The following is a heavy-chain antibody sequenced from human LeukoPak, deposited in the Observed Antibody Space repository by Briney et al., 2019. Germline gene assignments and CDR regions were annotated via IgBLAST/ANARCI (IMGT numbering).Heavy chain of an antibody. V-gene: IGHV3-23*01. D-gene: IGHD2-8*02. Sequence: GGSLRLSCEASGFTFSTYAMSWVRQPPGKGLQWVSGISGSDSGTYYTDSVKGRFTISRDNSKNTVYLEIDNLRAEETAVYYCAKCMSGTGVCLNFDSWGQGILVTVSS. J-gene: IGHJ4*02. CDR1: GFTFSTYA. CDR3: AKCMSGTGVCLNFDS. CDR2: ISGSDSGT.